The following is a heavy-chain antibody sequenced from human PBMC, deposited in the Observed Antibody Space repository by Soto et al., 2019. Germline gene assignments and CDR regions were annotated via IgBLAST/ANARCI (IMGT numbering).Heavy chain of an antibody. J-gene: IGHJ3*02. CDR2: ISSSSSTI. D-gene: IGHD3-16*01. CDR3: ARELYVWGTFGAFDT. CDR1: GFTFSSYS. V-gene: IGHV3-48*02. Sequence: GGSLRLSCAASGFTFSSYSMNWVRQAPGKGLEWVSYISSSSSTIYYADSVKGRFTISRDNAKNSLYLQMNSLRDEDAAVYYCARELYVWGTFGAFDTWGQGTMVTVSS.